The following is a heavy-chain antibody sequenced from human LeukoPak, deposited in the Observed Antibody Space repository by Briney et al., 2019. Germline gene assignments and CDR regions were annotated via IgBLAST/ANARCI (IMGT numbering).Heavy chain of an antibody. J-gene: IGHJ3*02. D-gene: IGHD3-22*01. V-gene: IGHV4-59*12. CDR1: GGSISSYY. Sequence: SETLSLTCTVSGGSISSYYWSWIRQPPGKALEWIGNIFYSGSTYYSPSLKSRVTISLDTSRNQFSLKLNSVTAADTAVYYCAKSNGYGLMDIWGQGTMVTVSS. CDR3: AKSNGYGLMDI. CDR2: IFYSGST.